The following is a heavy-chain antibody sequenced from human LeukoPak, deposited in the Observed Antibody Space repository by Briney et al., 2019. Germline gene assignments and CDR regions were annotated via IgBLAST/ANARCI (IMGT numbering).Heavy chain of an antibody. CDR2: ISGSGGST. Sequence: GGSLRLSCAASGFTFSSYAMHWVRQAPGKGLEWVSAISGSGGSTYYADSVKGRFTISRDNSKNTLYLQMNSLRAEDTAVYYCAKIRLSYYDSSGSDYWGQGTLVTVSS. CDR1: GFTFSSYA. CDR3: AKIRLSYYDSSGSDY. J-gene: IGHJ4*02. V-gene: IGHV3-23*01. D-gene: IGHD3-22*01.